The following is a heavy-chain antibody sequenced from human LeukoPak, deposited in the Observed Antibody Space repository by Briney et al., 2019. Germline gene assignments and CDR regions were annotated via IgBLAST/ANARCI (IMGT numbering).Heavy chain of an antibody. CDR3: TRGQRLDNAPTAPSEY. J-gene: IGHJ4*02. Sequence: ASVKVSCKASGYIFTAYYMHWVRQAPGQGLEWMGWTNPNSGDTDYAQKFQGRVTMTRDTSISTVYMELSSLKSDDTAVYYCTRGQRLDNAPTAPSEYWGQGTLVTVSS. CDR1: GYIFTAYY. CDR2: TNPNSGDT. D-gene: IGHD2-2*03. V-gene: IGHV1-2*02.